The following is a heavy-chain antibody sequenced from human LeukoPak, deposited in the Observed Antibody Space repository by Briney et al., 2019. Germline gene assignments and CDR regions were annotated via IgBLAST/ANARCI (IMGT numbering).Heavy chain of an antibody. CDR1: GYTFTNYW. D-gene: IGHD2-2*01. V-gene: IGHV5-51*01. CDR3: ARHHCTSTSCYPYYYYAMEV. CDR2: IFPGDSDT. Sequence: PGESLKISCKGSGYTFTNYWIGWVRQMPGKGLEWMGIIFPGDSDTRYSPSFQGQVTISVDKSISIAYLQWSSLKASDTAIYYCARHHCTSTSCYPYYYYAMEVWGPGTKVTVSS. J-gene: IGHJ6*02.